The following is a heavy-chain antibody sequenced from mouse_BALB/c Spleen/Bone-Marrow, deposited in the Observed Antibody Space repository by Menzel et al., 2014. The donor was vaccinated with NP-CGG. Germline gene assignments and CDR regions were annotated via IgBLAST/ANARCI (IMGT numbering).Heavy chain of an antibody. J-gene: IGHJ2*01. CDR2: IYPSDSYT. D-gene: IGHD1-1*01. V-gene: IGHV1-69*02. Sequence: SGAELVRPGASVKLSCKASGCTFTSYWINWVKQRPGQGLERIGNIYPSDSYTNYNQKFKDKATLTVDKSSSTAYMQLSSPTSEDSAVYYCTRGYHGSSYDYWGQGTTLTVSS. CDR1: GCTFTSYW. CDR3: TRGYHGSSYDY.